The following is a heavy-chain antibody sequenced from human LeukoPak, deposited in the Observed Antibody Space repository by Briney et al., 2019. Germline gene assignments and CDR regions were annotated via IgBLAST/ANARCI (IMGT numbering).Heavy chain of an antibody. CDR1: GFTFSSYG. V-gene: IGHV3-30*03. J-gene: IGHJ4*02. CDR3: ARAGYSGYDYAFDY. D-gene: IGHD5-12*01. CDR2: ISYDGSNK. Sequence: PGRSLRLSCAASGFTFSSYGMHWVRQAPGKGLEWVAVISYDGSNKYYADSVKGRFTISRDNSKNTLYLQMNSLRAEDTAVYYCARAGYSGYDYAFDYWGQGTLVTVSS.